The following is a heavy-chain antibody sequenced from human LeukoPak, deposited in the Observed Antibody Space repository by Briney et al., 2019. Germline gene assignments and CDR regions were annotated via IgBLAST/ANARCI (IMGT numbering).Heavy chain of an antibody. D-gene: IGHD2-21*02. V-gene: IGHV3-7*01. CDR2: IKPSGSEK. J-gene: IGHJ3*02. Sequence: PGGSLRLSCEGFGFTFSNYWMTWVRQAPEKGLEWVANIKPSGSEKHYADSVEGRFTISRDNAKNSLYLQMNSLRAEDTAVYYCARDLDTYVVLTAYDTFDIWGQGTMVTVSS. CDR3: ARDLDTYVVLTAYDTFDI. CDR1: GFTFSNYW.